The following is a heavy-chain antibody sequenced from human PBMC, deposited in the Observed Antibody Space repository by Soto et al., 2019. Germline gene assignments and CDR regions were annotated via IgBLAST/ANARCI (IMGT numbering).Heavy chain of an antibody. Sequence: GASVKVSCKASGYTFTSYYMNWVRQAPGQGLEWLGIINPSGGYTTYAQRFLGRVTMTSDTSTSTVHMELGSLTSEDTAVYYCARGGGIVVVTATYDQRGQRNPVPVSS. CDR1: GYTFTSYY. CDR2: INPSGGYT. CDR3: ARGGGIVVVTATYDQ. V-gene: IGHV1-46*03. D-gene: IGHD2-21*02. J-gene: IGHJ1*01.